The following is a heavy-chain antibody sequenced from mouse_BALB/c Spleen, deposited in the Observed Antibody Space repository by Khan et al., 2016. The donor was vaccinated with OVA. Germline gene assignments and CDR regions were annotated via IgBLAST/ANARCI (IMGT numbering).Heavy chain of an antibody. V-gene: IGHV2-9*02. D-gene: IGHD2-10*01. CDR1: GFSLTNYG. J-gene: IGHJ4*01. CDR3: ARETAYYGNYEAMDY. CDR2: IWAGGST. Sequence: VELVESGPGLVAPSQSLSITCTVSGFSLTNYGVHWVRQPPGKGLEWLGVIWAGGSTNYNSALMSRLSIRKDNSRSQVFLKVNSLQTEDTARYXCARETAYYGNYEAMDYWGQGTSVTVSS.